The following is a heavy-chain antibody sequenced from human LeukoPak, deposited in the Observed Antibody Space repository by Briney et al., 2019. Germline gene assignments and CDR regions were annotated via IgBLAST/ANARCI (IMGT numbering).Heavy chain of an antibody. Sequence: SETLSLTCAVSGGSISSSNWWNWVRQHPGKGLEWIGYIHYSGSTYYNPSLNSRVTISVDRSANHFSLKVSSVTAADTAVYYCARDAIDSNYFDFWGQGTLVTVSS. CDR2: IHYSGST. CDR3: ARDAIDSNYFDF. CDR1: GGSISSSNW. V-gene: IGHV4-4*02. D-gene: IGHD4-11*01. J-gene: IGHJ4*02.